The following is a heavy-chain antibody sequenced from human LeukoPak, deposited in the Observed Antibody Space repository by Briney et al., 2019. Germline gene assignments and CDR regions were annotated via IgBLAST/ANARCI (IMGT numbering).Heavy chain of an antibody. J-gene: IGHJ4*02. CDR2: ISSSGSTI. Sequence: GGSLRLSCAASGFTFSDYYMSWIRQAPGKGLEWVSYISSSGSTIYYADSVKGRFTISRDNAKNSLYLQMNSLRAEDTAVYYCARGSLYCSSTSCYLDYWGQGTLVTVSS. CDR3: ARGSLYCSSTSCYLDY. CDR1: GFTFSDYY. V-gene: IGHV3-11*04. D-gene: IGHD2-2*01.